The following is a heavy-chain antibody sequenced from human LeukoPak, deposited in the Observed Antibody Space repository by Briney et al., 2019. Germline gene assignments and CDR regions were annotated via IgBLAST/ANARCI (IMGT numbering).Heavy chain of an antibody. CDR2: IANSGPTV. J-gene: IGHJ6*03. V-gene: IGHV3-11*01. CDR1: GFIFNDYY. D-gene: IGHD3-16*01. CDR3: ARDLGYLGGYYYYDYMDV. Sequence: PGGSLRLSCAASGFIFNDYYMGWIRQAPGKGLEWVAYIANSGPTVFYIDSVRGRFTISRDNAKNSLYLQMNSLRVEDTAVYYCARDLGYLGGYYYYDYMDVWGGGTTVTISS.